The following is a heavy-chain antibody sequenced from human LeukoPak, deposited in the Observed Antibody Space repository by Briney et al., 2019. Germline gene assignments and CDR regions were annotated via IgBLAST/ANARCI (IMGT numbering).Heavy chain of an antibody. CDR3: ALLIDIVVVPAAPNYMDV. D-gene: IGHD2-2*01. Sequence: GGSLRLSCAASGFTFSSYAMSWVRQAPGKGLEWVSSISSSSSYIYYADSVKGRFTISRDNAKNSLYLQMNSLRAEDTAVYYCALLIDIVVVPAAPNYMDVWGKGTTVTVSS. CDR1: GFTFSSYA. CDR2: ISSSSSYI. V-gene: IGHV3-21*01. J-gene: IGHJ6*03.